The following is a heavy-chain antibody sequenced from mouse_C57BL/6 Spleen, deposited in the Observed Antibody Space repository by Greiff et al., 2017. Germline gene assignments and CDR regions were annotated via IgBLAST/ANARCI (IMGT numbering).Heavy chain of an antibody. CDR1: GYAFSSYW. Sequence: QVQLQQSGAELVKPGASVKISCKASGYAFSSYWMNWVKQRPGKGLEWIGQIYPGDGDTNYNGKFKGKATLTADKSSSTAYMQLSSLTSEDSAVYFCAEGGSPYYFDYWGQGTTLTVSS. J-gene: IGHJ2*01. V-gene: IGHV1-80*01. CDR2: IYPGDGDT. CDR3: AEGGSPYYFDY. D-gene: IGHD1-1*01.